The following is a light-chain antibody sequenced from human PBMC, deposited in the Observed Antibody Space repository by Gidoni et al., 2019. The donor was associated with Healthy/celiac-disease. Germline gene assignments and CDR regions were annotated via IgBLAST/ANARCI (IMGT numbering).Light chain of an antibody. J-gene: IGKJ3*01. CDR2: GAS. V-gene: IGKV3-20*01. CDR1: QRVSSSY. Sequence: EIVLTQSPGTLSLSPGERATLSCRASQRVSSSYLAWYQQKPGQAPRLLIYGASSRATGIPDRFSGSGSGTDFTLTISRLEPEDCAVYYCQQYGSSPPFTFGPGTKVDIK. CDR3: QQYGSSPPFT.